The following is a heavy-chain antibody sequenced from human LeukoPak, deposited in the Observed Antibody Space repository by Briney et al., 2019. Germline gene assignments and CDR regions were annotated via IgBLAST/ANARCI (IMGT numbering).Heavy chain of an antibody. D-gene: IGHD5-18*01. CDR2: INHFGRT. Sequence: PSETLSLTCAVYGGXFSGYYWNWIRQPLGKGLEWIGEINHFGRTKYNPPLKSRVTISGDTSKNQFSLKINSLTAADTAVYYCARSYRAHQTFYSSHFFDYWGQGTLVTVSS. J-gene: IGHJ4*02. V-gene: IGHV4-34*01. CDR1: GGXFSGYY. CDR3: ARSYRAHQTFYSSHFFDY.